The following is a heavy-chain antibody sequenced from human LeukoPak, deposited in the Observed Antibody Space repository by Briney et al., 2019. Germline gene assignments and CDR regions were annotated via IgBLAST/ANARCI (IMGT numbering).Heavy chain of an antibody. CDR3: AKQLGYCSDGSCYFPY. D-gene: IGHD2-15*01. J-gene: IGHJ4*02. V-gene: IGHV3-74*01. CDR1: GFTFSRNW. CDR2: INSDGSST. Sequence: GGSLRLSGAASGFTFSRNWMHWVRQAPGKGLVWVSRINSDGSSTSYADSVKGRFTISRDNSKNTLYLQMNSLRAEDTAVYYCAKQLGYCSDGSCYFPYWGQGTLVTVSS.